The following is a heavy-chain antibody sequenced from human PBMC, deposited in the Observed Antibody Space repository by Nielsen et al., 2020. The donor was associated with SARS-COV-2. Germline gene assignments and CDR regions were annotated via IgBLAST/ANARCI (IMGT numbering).Heavy chain of an antibody. CDR2: ISSTGGST. CDR1: GFTFNSYA. Sequence: GESLKISCATSGFTFNSYAMSWVRQAPGKGLEWVSAISSTGGSTSYAGSVKGRFTISRDNAKNSLYLQMNSLRAEDTAVYYCARVPTGGSYYSSEPPDYWGQGTLVTVSS. J-gene: IGHJ4*02. V-gene: IGHV3-23*01. D-gene: IGHD1-26*01. CDR3: ARVPTGGSYYSSEPPDY.